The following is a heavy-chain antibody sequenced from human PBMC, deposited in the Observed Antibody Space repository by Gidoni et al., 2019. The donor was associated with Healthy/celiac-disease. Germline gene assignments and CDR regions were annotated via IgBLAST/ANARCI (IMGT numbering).Heavy chain of an antibody. J-gene: IGHJ4*02. CDR3: ATRSHYDFWSGYYGNLFDY. D-gene: IGHD3-3*01. V-gene: IGHV1-24*01. CDR1: GDTLTELS. CDR2: FDPEDGET. Sequence: QVQLVQFGAEVTKPGASVKVSCKVSGDTLTELSLHWVRQAPGKGLEWMGGFDPEDGETIYAQKFQGRVTMTEDTATDTAYMELSSLRSEDTAVYYCATRSHYDFWSGYYGNLFDYWGQGTLVTVSS.